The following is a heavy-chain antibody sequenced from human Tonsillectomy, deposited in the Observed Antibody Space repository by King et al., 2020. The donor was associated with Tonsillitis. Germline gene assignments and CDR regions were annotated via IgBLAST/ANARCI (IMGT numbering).Heavy chain of an antibody. CDR3: ARGREMHAWVATISLYSYYYMDV. D-gene: IGHD5-12*01. V-gene: IGHV4-34*01. CDR1: GGSFSGYY. CDR2: INHSGST. Sequence: VQLQQWGAGLLKPSETLSLTCAVYGGSFSGYYWSWIRQPPGKGLEWIGEINHSGSTNYNPSLKSRVTISVDTSKNQFSLKLSSVTAADTAVYYCARGREMHAWVATISLYSYYYMDVWGKGTTVTVSS. J-gene: IGHJ6*03.